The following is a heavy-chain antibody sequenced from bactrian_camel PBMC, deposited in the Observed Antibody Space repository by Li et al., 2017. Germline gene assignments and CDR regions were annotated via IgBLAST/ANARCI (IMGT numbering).Heavy chain of an antibody. J-gene: IGHJ6*01. CDR1: GYTHNRYC. CDR2: IATGNGIT. CDR3: AAGLDPDNGRTGPGWGFAY. V-gene: IGHV3S28*01. Sequence: QLVESGGGSVKAGGSLTLTCVASGYTHNRYCMGWFRLAPGKEREGVAVIATGNGITYYADSVKGRFTISRDNAKNTLYLQMNSLKPEDTAKYYCAAGLDPDNGRTGPGWGFAYWGQGTQVTVS. D-gene: IGHD5*01.